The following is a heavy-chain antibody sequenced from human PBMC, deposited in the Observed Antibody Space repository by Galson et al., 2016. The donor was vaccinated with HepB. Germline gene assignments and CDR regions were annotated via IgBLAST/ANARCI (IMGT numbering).Heavy chain of an antibody. CDR1: GGSISRYF. J-gene: IGHJ3*02. Sequence: ETLSLTCSLDGGSISRYFWNWIRQPAGKGLEWNCRIYDSGNTDYNPYLKSRVNMSLDTSKNQLSLKRTSVTAADTGVYFCARALMYRDYVVNVFDIWGQGTVVTVSS. D-gene: IGHD4-17*01. CDR3: ARALMYRDYVVNVFDI. V-gene: IGHV4-4*07. CDR2: IYDSGNT.